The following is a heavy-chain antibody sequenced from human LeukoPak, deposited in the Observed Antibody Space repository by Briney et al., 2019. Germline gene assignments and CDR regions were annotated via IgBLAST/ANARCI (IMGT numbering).Heavy chain of an antibody. Sequence: GGSLRLSCAASGFTFSTYWMHWVRQAPGKELVWVSRINSDGRSTGYADSVKGRFTISRDNSKNTLCLQMNSLRAEDTAVYYCAKRAYYYDSSGYPSDWWGQGTLVTVSS. CDR1: GFTFSTYW. CDR3: AKRAYYYDSSGYPSDW. CDR2: INSDGRST. D-gene: IGHD3-22*01. V-gene: IGHV3-74*01. J-gene: IGHJ4*02.